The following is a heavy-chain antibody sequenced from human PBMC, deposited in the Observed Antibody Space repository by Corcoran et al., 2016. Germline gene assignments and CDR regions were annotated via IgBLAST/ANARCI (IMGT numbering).Heavy chain of an antibody. J-gene: IGHJ6*02. V-gene: IGHV3-53*01. CDR1: GFTVSSNY. CDR3: ARDSPLHSSIWYGSDYYGMDV. CDR2: IYSGGST. D-gene: IGHD6-13*01. Sequence: EVQLVESGGGLIQPGGSLRLSCAASGFTVSSNYMSWVRQAPGKGLEWVSVIYSGGSTYYADSVKGRFTISRDNSKNTLYLQMNSLRAEDTAVYYCARDSPLHSSIWYGSDYYGMDVWGQGTTVTVSS.